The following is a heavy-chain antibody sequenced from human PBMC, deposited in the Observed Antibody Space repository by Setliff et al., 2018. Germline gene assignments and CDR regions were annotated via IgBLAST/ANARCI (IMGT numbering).Heavy chain of an antibody. CDR3: AHSLGGGNSACFDY. CDR1: GFSLTTTRVA. V-gene: IGHV2-5*02. Sequence: SGPTLVNPTQTLTLTCTFSGFSLTTTRVAVGWIRQPPGKALEWLALIYWDDDKRYTYSPSLKTRLTVSRDTYRNQVVLTMANMDPVDTATYYCAHSLGGGNSACFDYWGQGTLVTVSS. D-gene: IGHD1-1*01. J-gene: IGHJ4*02. CDR2: IYWDDDK.